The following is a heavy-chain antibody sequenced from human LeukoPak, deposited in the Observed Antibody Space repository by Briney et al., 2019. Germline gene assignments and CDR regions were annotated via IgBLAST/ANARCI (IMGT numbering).Heavy chain of an antibody. CDR3: ARSTPDYASP. V-gene: IGHV4-30-4*01. CDR1: GGSISSGDYY. J-gene: IGHJ5*02. CDR2: IYYSGST. D-gene: IGHD3-16*01. Sequence: SETLSLTCTVSGGSISSGDYYWSWIRQPPGQGLEWIGYIYYSGSTYYNPSLKSRVTISVDTSKNQFSLKLSSVTAADTAVYYCARSTPDYASPWGQGTLVTVSS.